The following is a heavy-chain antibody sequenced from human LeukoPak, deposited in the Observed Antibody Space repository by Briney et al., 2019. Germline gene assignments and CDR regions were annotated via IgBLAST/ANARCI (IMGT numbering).Heavy chain of an antibody. CDR3: GYSYGYRRYYYYYYMDV. CDR1: GGTFISYA. CDR2: IIPIFGTA. Sequence: GSSVKVSCKAPGGTFISYAISWVRQAPGQGLEWMGGIIPIFGTANYAQKFQGRVTITTDESTSTAYMELSSLRSEDTAVYYCGYSYGYRRYYYYYYMDVWGKGTTVTVSS. J-gene: IGHJ6*03. V-gene: IGHV1-69*05. D-gene: IGHD5-18*01.